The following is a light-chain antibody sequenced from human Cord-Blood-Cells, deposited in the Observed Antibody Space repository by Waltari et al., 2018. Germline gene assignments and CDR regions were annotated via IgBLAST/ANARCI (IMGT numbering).Light chain of an antibody. CDR1: QSISSY. CDR2: AAS. V-gene: IGKV1-39*01. Sequence: DIQMTQSPSSLSASVGDRVTITCRASQSISSYLNWYQQKPWKAPQLLIYAASSLQSGVPSRFSVSGSGTDFTLTISSLQPEDFATYSCQQSYSTPPEITLGQGTRLEIK. J-gene: IGKJ5*01. CDR3: QQSYSTPPEIT.